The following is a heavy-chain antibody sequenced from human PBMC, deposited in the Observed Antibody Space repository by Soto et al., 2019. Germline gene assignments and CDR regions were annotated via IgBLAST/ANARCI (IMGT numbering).Heavy chain of an antibody. J-gene: IGHJ4*02. CDR3: LRGNSGYGNFGY. CDR2: IKGDGSET. D-gene: IGHD5-12*01. V-gene: IGHV3-74*01. Sequence: GGSLRLSCAASGFTFSSYWMHWVRQAPGKGLVWVSRIKGDGSETNYADSVKGRFTISRDNAKNTLYLQLNSLRAEDTAVYYCLRGNSGYGNFGYWRQGTRVTVSS. CDR1: GFTFSSYW.